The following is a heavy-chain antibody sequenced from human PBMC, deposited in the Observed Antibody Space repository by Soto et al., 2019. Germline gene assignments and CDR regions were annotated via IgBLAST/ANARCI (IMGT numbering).Heavy chain of an antibody. CDR2: ISGSGGST. J-gene: IGHJ4*02. CDR1: GFTFSSYA. V-gene: IGHV3-23*01. CDR3: AKNMVRGVIPFDY. Sequence: PGGSLRLSCTASGFTFSSYAMSWVSQAPGKGLEWVSAISGSGGSTYYADSVKGRFTISRDNSKNTLYLQMNSLRAEDTAVYYCAKNMVRGVIPFDYWGQGTLVTVSS. D-gene: IGHD3-10*01.